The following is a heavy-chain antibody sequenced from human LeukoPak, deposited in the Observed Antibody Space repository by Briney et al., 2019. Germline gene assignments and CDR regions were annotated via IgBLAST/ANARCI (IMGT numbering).Heavy chain of an antibody. CDR2: INTDRSST. D-gene: IGHD3-3*01. CDR3: ARAWSGYYPDY. Sequence: GGSLRLSCAASGFTFSSYWMHWVRQAPGKGLVWVSRINTDRSSTSYADSVKGRFTISRDNAKNTLYLQMNSLRAEDTAVYYCARAWSGYYPDYWGQGTLVTVSS. V-gene: IGHV3-74*01. J-gene: IGHJ4*02. CDR1: GFTFSSYW.